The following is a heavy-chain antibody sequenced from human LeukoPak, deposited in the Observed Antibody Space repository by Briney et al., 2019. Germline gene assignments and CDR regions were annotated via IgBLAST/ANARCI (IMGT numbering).Heavy chain of an antibody. CDR3: AIDRPEGFGELRDAFDI. D-gene: IGHD3-10*01. CDR1: GYTLTELS. CDR2: FAPEDGET. Sequence: ASVKVSCKVSGYTLTELSMHCVRQAPGKGLEWMGGFAPEDGETIYAQKLQGRVTMTEDTSTDTAYMELSSLRSEDTAVYYCAIDRPEGFGELRDAFDIWGQGTMVSVSS. J-gene: IGHJ3*02. V-gene: IGHV1-24*01.